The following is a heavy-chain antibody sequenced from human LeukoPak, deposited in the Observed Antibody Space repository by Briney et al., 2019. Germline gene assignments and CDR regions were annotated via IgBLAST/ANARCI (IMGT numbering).Heavy chain of an antibody. CDR1: GFTLSTYG. CDR2: IWYDGSNK. D-gene: IGHD5-24*01. V-gene: IGHV3-33*08. CDR3: ARGGTKDGYNRLPFGY. Sequence: GGSLRLSCVASGFTLSTYGMSWVRQAPGKGLEWVAVIWYDGSNKYYADSVKGRFTISRDNSKNTLYLQMNSLRAEDTAVYYCARGGTKDGYNRLPFGYWGQGTLVTVSS. J-gene: IGHJ4*02.